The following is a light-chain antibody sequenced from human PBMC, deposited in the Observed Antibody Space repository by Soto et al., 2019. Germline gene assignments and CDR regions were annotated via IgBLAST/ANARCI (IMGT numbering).Light chain of an antibody. Sequence: EIVLTQSPGTLSLSPGERATLSCRASQSVSDMYLAWYQQKPGQAPRLLIYASNRATGIPDRYRGSGSGTDLTLTISRLEPEDLGVYYCQHYGSSALFGPGTKVEIK. V-gene: IGKV3-20*01. CDR1: QSVSDMY. CDR2: AS. CDR3: QHYGSSAL. J-gene: IGKJ3*01.